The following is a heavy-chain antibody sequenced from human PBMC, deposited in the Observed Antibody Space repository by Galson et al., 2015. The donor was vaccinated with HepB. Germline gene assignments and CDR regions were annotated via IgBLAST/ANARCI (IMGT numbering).Heavy chain of an antibody. D-gene: IGHD3-16*01. CDR3: AKDHGDYVWGSSPRDYGMDV. Sequence: SLRLSCAASGFTFSHYGMHWVRQAPGKGLEWVAVISYDGRNKYYADSVMGRFTISRDNFKNTLYLQMNGLRAEDTAVFYCAKDHGDYVWGSSPRDYGMDVWGQGTTVTVSS. CDR2: ISYDGRNK. V-gene: IGHV3-30*18. J-gene: IGHJ6*02. CDR1: GFTFSHYG.